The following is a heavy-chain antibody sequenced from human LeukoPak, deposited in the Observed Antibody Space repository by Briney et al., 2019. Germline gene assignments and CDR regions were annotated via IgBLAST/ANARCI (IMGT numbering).Heavy chain of an antibody. Sequence: PSQTLSLTCTVSGGSISSGDYYWSWIRQPPGKGLEWLGYIYYSGSTYYNPSLKSRVTISVDTSKNQFSLKLSSVTAADTAVYYCASLVLMVYVIDYWGQGTLVTVSS. D-gene: IGHD2-8*01. CDR2: IYYSGST. V-gene: IGHV4-30-4*08. CDR3: ASLVLMVYVIDY. J-gene: IGHJ4*02. CDR1: GGSISSGDYY.